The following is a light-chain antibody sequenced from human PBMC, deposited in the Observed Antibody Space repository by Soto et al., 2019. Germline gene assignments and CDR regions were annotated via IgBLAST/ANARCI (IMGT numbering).Light chain of an antibody. Sequence: EIVLTQSPATLSLSPGERATLSCRASQSVGTLLNWYQHNPGQAPRLLIYGASNRAAGVPARFSGSGSGTDFTLIISSLEPKDFALYYCEQRANWPPALSFGGGTHVEIK. V-gene: IGKV3-11*01. CDR3: EQRANWPPALS. J-gene: IGKJ4*01. CDR2: GAS. CDR1: QSVGTL.